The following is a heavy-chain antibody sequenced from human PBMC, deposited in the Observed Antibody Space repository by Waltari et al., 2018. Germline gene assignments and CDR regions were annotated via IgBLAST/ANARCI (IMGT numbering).Heavy chain of an antibody. V-gene: IGHV4-39*07. D-gene: IGHD2-21*01. CDR2: IYYSGVT. J-gene: IGHJ4*02. CDR3: ARERHSRAYCGGDCYPLDY. Sequence: QLQLQESGPGLVKPSETLSLTCTVSGGSISSSSYYWGWIRQPPGKGLEWIGSIYYSGVTCYNPSLKSRVTISVDTSKNQFALKRSSVTAAYTAVYYWARERHSRAYCGGDCYPLDYWGQGTLVTVSS. CDR1: GGSISSSSYY.